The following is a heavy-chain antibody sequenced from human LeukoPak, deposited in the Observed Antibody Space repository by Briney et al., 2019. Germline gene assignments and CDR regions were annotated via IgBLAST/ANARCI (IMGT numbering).Heavy chain of an antibody. CDR3: GRHKAGATDEGFDY. D-gene: IGHD1-26*01. CDR1: GGTFSSYA. V-gene: IGHV1-69*04. CDR2: IIPILGIA. J-gene: IGHJ4*02. Sequence: ASVKVSCKASGGTFSSYAISWVRQAPGQGLEWMGRIIPILGIANYAQKFQGRVTITADKSTTTAYMELSSLRSDDTAVYYCGRHKAGATDEGFDYWGQGTLVTVSS.